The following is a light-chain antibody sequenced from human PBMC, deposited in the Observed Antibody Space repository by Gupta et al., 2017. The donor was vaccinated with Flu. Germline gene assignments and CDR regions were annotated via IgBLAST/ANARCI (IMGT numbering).Light chain of an antibody. V-gene: IGLV7-46*01. J-gene: IGLJ2*01. CDR3: FLYFGGPRV. CDR1: SVAVTSGHH. CDR2: DTS. Sequence: QAVLTQEPSLTVPPGGTVTLACASPSVAVTSGHHPYWIQQTPGQAPTPLISDTSVKPSWTPVRFSGSLLGGKAALTRSGAQPDDAADYYCFLYFGGPRVLGGGTKLTVL.